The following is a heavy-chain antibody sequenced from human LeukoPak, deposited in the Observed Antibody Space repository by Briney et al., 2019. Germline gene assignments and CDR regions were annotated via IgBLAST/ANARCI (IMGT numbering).Heavy chain of an antibody. CDR2: LSYTGKT. Sequence: SETLSLTYNVSGVSVSTSHWNWIRQRPGKGLEWIGCLSYTGKTDYNPSLKSRVSISLGSSNNHFSLELTSVTAADTAVYYCSEGYFEPFDHWGQGILVTVSS. D-gene: IGHD2/OR15-2a*01. CDR3: SEGYFEPFDH. V-gene: IGHV4-59*02. J-gene: IGHJ4*02. CDR1: GVSVSTSH.